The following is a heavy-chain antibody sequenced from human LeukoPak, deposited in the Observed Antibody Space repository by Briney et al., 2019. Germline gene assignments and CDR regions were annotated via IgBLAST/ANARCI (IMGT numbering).Heavy chain of an antibody. V-gene: IGHV3-74*01. J-gene: IGHJ6*02. CDR2: INSDGSST. CDR3: ARVLGTAMGDYYYYGMDV. CDR1: GITFSSYW. Sequence: GGSLRLSCAASGITFSSYWMHWVRQAPGKGLVWVSRINSDGSSTSYADSVKGRFTISRDNAKNTLYLQMNSLRAEDTAVYYCARVLGTAMGDYYYYGMDVWGQGTTVTVSS. D-gene: IGHD5-18*01.